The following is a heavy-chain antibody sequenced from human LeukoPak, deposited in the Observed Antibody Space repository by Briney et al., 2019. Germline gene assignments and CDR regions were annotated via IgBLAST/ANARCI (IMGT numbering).Heavy chain of an antibody. Sequence: GGSLRLSCAASGFTFSDYYMSWIRQAPGKGLEWVSYISSSGSTIYYADSVKGRFTISRDNAKNSLYLQMNSLRAEDTAVYYCTRDAAKYYYGSGSQYFDYWGQGTLVTVSS. J-gene: IGHJ4*02. V-gene: IGHV3-11*01. CDR3: TRDAAKYYYGSGSQYFDY. CDR1: GFTFSDYY. CDR2: ISSSGSTI. D-gene: IGHD3-10*01.